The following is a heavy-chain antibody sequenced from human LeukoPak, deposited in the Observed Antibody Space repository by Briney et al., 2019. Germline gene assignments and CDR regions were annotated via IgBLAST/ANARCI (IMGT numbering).Heavy chain of an antibody. CDR3: ARDGDYGDYVGNWFDP. V-gene: IGHV1-69*06. J-gene: IGHJ5*02. CDR2: IIPIFGTA. CDR1: GGTFSSYA. Sequence: GASVKVSCMASGGTFSSYAISWVRQAPGRGVEGMGGIIPIFGTANYAQKFQGRVTISADKSTSTAYMELSSLRSEDTAVYYCARDGDYGDYVGNWFDPWGQGTLVTVSS. D-gene: IGHD4-17*01.